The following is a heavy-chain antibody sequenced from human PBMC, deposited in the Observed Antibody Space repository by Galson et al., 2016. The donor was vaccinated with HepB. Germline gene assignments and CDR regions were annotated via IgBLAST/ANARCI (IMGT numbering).Heavy chain of an antibody. CDR1: GMSFSSSG. V-gene: IGHV3-30*18. J-gene: IGHJ4*02. CDR2: ISYDRHQK. D-gene: IGHD3-10*01. Sequence: SLRLSCAASGMSFSSSGMHWVRQAPGKGLEWVAVISYDRHQKYYVDPVKGRFIISRDNSKNTVYLQMNSLKTEDTAVYYCANERGSSRSPGYWGQGTLVSVSS. CDR3: ANERGSSRSPGY.